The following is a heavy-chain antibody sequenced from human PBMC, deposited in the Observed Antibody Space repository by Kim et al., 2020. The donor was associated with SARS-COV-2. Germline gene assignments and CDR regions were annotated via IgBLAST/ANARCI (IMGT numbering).Heavy chain of an antibody. Sequence: GGSLRLSCAASGFTFSSYWMHWVHQAPGKGLVWVSRINSDGSSTSYADSVTGRFTISRDNAKNTLYLQTNRLRAEDTAVYYCARAMVRGVIPIDYWGQGT. CDR2: INSDGSST. V-gene: IGHV3-74*01. D-gene: IGHD3-10*01. J-gene: IGHJ4*02. CDR3: ARAMVRGVIPIDY. CDR1: GFTFSSYW.